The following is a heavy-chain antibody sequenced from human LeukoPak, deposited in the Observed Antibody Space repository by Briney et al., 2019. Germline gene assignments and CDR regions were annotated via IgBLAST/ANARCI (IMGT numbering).Heavy chain of an antibody. CDR1: GYSFSNYW. J-gene: IGHJ4*02. V-gene: IGHV5-51*01. CDR3: ARLTLMTTMITPYDY. Sequence: GESLKISCKGSGYSFSNYWIGWVRQMPGKGLEWMGIICPGDSDTRYSPSFQGQVTISTDKSISTAYLQWSSLKASDTAMYYCARLTLMTTMITPYDYWGQGTLVTVSS. CDR2: ICPGDSDT. D-gene: IGHD4-23*01.